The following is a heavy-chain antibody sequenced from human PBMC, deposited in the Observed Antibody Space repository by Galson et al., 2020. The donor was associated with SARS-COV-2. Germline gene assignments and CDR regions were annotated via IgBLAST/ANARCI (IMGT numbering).Heavy chain of an antibody. D-gene: IGHD1-26*01. CDR3: VKAGMRATGFDI. CDR2: IRSDGGST. CDR1: GFTFNQYS. Sequence: GESLKISCSASGFTFNQYSMHWVRQALGKGLEYVSAIRSDGGSTYYPDSVKGRFTISRDNSKNTVYLQMSSLRAEDTAMYYCVKAGMRATGFDIWGQGTMVTVSS. V-gene: IGHV3-64D*06. J-gene: IGHJ3*02.